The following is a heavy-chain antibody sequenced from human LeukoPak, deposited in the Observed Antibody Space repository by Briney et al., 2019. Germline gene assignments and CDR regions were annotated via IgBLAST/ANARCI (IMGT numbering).Heavy chain of an antibody. V-gene: IGHV3-30*02. CDR3: QANGITIFGVVIPNDAFDI. CDR2: IRYDGSNK. J-gene: IGHJ3*02. CDR1: GFTFSSYG. Sequence: PGGSLRLSCAASGFTFSSYGMHWVRQAPGKGPEWVAFIRYDGSNKYYADSVKGRFTISRDNSKNTLYLQMNSLRAEDTAVYYCQANGITIFGVVIPNDAFDIWGQGTMVTVSS. D-gene: IGHD3-3*01.